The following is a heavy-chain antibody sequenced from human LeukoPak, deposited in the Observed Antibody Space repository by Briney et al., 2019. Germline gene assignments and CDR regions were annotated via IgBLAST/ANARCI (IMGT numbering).Heavy chain of an antibody. D-gene: IGHD4-23*01. J-gene: IGHJ3*01. CDR3: ARDMSTRVTPISYAIDV. V-gene: IGHV1-46*01. CDR2: INPNGGRT. Sequence: ASVKVSCKASENTFTNYYMHWVRQAPGQGLEWLGLINPNGGRTSYAQNFQGRVTMTRDTSTTTGYLELSSLRSEDTAVYYCARDMSTRVTPISYAIDVWGQGTMVTVSS. CDR1: ENTFTNYY.